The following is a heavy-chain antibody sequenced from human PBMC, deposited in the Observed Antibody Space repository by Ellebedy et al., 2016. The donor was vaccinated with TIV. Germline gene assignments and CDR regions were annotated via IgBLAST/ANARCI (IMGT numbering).Heavy chain of an antibody. CDR1: GGSFSGYY. Sequence: SETLSLTXAVYGGSFSGYYWSWIRQPPGKGLEWIGEINHSGSTNYNPSLKSRVTISVDTSKNQFSLKLSSVTAADTAVYYCARHGSCTNGVCYPRSYYYYYGMDVWGQGTTVTVSS. V-gene: IGHV4-34*01. CDR3: ARHGSCTNGVCYPRSYYYYYGMDV. CDR2: INHSGST. D-gene: IGHD2-8*01. J-gene: IGHJ6*02.